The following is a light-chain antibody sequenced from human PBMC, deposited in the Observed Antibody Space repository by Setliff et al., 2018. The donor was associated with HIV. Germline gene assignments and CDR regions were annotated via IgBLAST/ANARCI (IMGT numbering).Light chain of an antibody. V-gene: IGLV3-21*04. CDR1: NIGSKS. CDR2: YDS. J-gene: IGLJ1*01. CDR3: QVWDSSSDRGV. Sequence: SYELTQPPSVSVAPGKTARITCGGSNIGSKSVHWYQQKPGQAPVLVIYYDSDRPSGIPERFSGSNSGNTATLTISRVEAGDEADYYCQVWDSSSDRGVFGTGTKV.